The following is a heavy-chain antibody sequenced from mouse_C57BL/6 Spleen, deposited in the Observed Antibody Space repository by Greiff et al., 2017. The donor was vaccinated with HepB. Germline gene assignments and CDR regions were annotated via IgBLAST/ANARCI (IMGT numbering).Heavy chain of an antibody. Sequence: VQLQQSGAELVRPGSSVKLSCKASGYTFTSYWMHWVKQRPIQGLEWIGNIDPSDSETHYNQKFKDKATLTVDKSSSTAYMQLSSLTSEDSAVYYWARGGGSSGYWFAYWGQGTLVTVSA. CDR1: GYTFTSYW. CDR2: IDPSDSET. J-gene: IGHJ3*01. D-gene: IGHD3-2*02. V-gene: IGHV1-52*01. CDR3: ARGGGSSGYWFAY.